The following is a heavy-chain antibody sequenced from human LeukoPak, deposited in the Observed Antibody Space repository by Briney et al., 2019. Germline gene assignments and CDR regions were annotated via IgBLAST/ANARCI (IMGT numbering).Heavy chain of an antibody. CDR3: TRDLNHYDSSAY. V-gene: IGHV1-69*11. CDR1: GGIFKSYV. CDR2: VIPSLGTA. D-gene: IGHD3-22*01. Sequence: SVKVSCKASGGIFKSYVMSWMRQAPGQGPGWMGRVIPSLGTANYAQKFQDRVTITTDDSTSTAYMELRSLRSDDTAMYYCTRDLNHYDSSAYWGQGTLVTVSS. J-gene: IGHJ4*02.